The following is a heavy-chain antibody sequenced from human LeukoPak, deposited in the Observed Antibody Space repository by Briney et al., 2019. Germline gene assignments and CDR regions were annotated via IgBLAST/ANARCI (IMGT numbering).Heavy chain of an antibody. J-gene: IGHJ4*02. CDR3: ARVGDSSGYSAVDY. D-gene: IGHD3-22*01. CDR2: IYYSGST. CDR1: GGSISSYY. V-gene: IGHV4-59*01. Sequence: SETLSLTCIVSGGSISSYYWSWIRQPPGKGLEWIGYIYYSGSTDYNTSLKSRVNISVDTSKNQFSLKLNSVTAADTAVYYCARVGDSSGYSAVDYWGQGTLVTVSS.